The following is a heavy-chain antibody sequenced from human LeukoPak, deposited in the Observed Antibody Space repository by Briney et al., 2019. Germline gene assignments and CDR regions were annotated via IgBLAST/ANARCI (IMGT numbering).Heavy chain of an antibody. CDR3: ARSHSDNYFHYFDY. D-gene: IGHD2/OR15-2a*01. CDR1: GYSITNYW. Sequence: GESLKISCKGSGYSITNYWIAWVRQMPGKGLEWMGIIYPADSDIRYSPSFQGQVTISADKSISTAYLQWSSLEASDTAMYYCARSHSDNYFHYFDYWGQGTLVTVSS. CDR2: IYPADSDI. J-gene: IGHJ4*02. V-gene: IGHV5-51*01.